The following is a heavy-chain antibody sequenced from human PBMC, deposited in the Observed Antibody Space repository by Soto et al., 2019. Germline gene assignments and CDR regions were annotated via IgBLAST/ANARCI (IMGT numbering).Heavy chain of an antibody. V-gene: IGHV3-30-3*01. J-gene: IGHJ3*02. D-gene: IGHD2-21*02. CDR2: ISYDGSNK. CDR1: GFTFSSYA. CDR3: ARRSTYCGGDCYDAFDI. Sequence: QVQLVESGGGVVQPGRSLRLSCAASGFTFSSYAMHWVRQAPGKGLEWVAVISYDGSNKYYADSVKGRFTISRDNSKNTLYLQMNSLGAEDTAVYYCARRSTYCGGDCYDAFDIWGQGTMVTVSS.